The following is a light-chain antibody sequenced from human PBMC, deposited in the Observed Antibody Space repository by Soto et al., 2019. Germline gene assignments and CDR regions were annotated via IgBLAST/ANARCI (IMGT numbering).Light chain of an antibody. V-gene: IGKV1-5*01. Sequence: IQMTQSPSTLSASVGDTVTITCRASQTISVSLAWYQQKPGKAPNLLIYDASTLQGGVPSRFSGSGSGTEFTLTVTSLQPEDLATYFCPHYDKYSTLCHGTKVDIK. J-gene: IGKJ1*01. CDR1: QTISVS. CDR2: DAS. CDR3: PHYDKYST.